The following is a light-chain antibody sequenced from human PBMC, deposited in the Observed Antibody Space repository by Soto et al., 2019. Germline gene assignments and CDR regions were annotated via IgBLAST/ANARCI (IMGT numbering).Light chain of an antibody. V-gene: IGKV1-5*03. J-gene: IGKJ1*01. CDR3: QQYNSYSQT. Sequence: DIQMTQSPSTLSASVVDRVTVTCLASQSISSWLAWYQQKAGKAPKLLIYKASALESGVPSRFSGSGSGTEFTLTISSLEPDDFATYYCQQYNSYSQTFGQGTKVDIK. CDR2: KAS. CDR1: QSISSW.